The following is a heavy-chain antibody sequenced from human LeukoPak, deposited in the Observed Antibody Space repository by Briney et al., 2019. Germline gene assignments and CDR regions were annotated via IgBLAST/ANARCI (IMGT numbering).Heavy chain of an antibody. CDR2: ITSSSGYI. Sequence: GGSLRLSCAASGFPFSSYTINWVRQTPGKGLEWISSITSSSGYIYSADSAKGRFTISRDNAENSLHLEMNSLRVEDTAVYYCASGSGAADYWGQGTLVTVSS. CDR1: GFPFSSYT. J-gene: IGHJ4*02. D-gene: IGHD2-15*01. V-gene: IGHV3-21*01. CDR3: ASGSGAADY.